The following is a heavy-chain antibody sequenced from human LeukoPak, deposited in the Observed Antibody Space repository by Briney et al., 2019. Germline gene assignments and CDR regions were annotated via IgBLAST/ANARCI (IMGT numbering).Heavy chain of an antibody. CDR2: IYYSGST. D-gene: IGHD4-17*01. CDR3: ARARYGDYGFFYAFDI. CDR1: GGSISSYY. Sequence: SETLSLTCTVSGGSISSYYWSWIRQPPGKGLEWIGYIYYSGSTNYNPSLKSRVIISVDTSKNQFSLKLSSVTAADTAVYYCARARYGDYGFFYAFDIWGQGTMVTVSS. J-gene: IGHJ3*02. V-gene: IGHV4-59*01.